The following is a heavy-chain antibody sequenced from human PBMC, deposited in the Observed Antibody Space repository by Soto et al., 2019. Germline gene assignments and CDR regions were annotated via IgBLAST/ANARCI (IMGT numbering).Heavy chain of an antibody. V-gene: IGHV4-59*01. D-gene: IGHD3-10*01. J-gene: IGHJ6*02. CDR1: GGSISSYY. Sequence: SETLSLTCTVSGGSISSYYWSWIRQPPGKGLEWIGYIYYSGSTNYNPSLKSRVTISVDTSKNQFSLKLSSVTAADTAVYYCARGIGELEYYYYGMDVWGQGTTVTVSS. CDR2: IYYSGST. CDR3: ARGIGELEYYYYGMDV.